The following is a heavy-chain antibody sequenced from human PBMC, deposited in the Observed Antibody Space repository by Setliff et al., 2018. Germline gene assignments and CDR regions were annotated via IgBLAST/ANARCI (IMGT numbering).Heavy chain of an antibody. V-gene: IGHV4-31*03. CDR2: IYDSGST. D-gene: IGHD3-16*01. Sequence: TLSLTCTVSGGSISSGGYYWSWIRRHTGKGLEWIGYIYDSGSTYYNPSLKSRLTISVDTSKTQFSLRLSSVTAADTAVYYFARAITSKYYFEYWGQGTLVTVSS. J-gene: IGHJ4*02. CDR3: ARAITSKYYFEY. CDR1: GGSISSGGYY.